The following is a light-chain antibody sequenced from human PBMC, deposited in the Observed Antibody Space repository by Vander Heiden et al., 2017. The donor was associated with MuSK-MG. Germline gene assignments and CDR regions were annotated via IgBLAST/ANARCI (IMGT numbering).Light chain of an antibody. CDR1: ESVRSN. CDR3: QQYNNWPPLT. V-gene: IGKV3D-15*01. CDR2: GAS. J-gene: IGKJ4*01. Sequence: EIVMTQSPATLSVSPGERVTLSCRASESVRSNLAWYQQKLGQAPRLLIYGASTRATGIPARFSGSGSGTEFTLTISSLQSEDFAVYYCQQYNNWPPLTFGGGTKVEIK.